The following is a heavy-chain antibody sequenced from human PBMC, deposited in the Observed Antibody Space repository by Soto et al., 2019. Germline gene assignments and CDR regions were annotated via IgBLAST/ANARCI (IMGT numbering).Heavy chain of an antibody. J-gene: IGHJ6*02. Sequence: SVKVSGKASGGTFSSYAISWVRQAPGQGLEWMGGIIPIFGTANYAQKFQGRVTITADESTSTAYMELSCLRSEDTAVYYCAREGGGGDSRGGYYYGMDVWGQGTTVTVSS. CDR3: AREGGGGDSRGGYYYGMDV. D-gene: IGHD2-21*02. CDR1: GGTFSSYA. V-gene: IGHV1-69*13. CDR2: IIPIFGTA.